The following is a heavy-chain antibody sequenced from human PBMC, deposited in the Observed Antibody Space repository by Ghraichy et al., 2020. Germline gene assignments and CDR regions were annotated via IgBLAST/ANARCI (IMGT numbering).Heavy chain of an antibody. CDR1: GYTFTSYD. J-gene: IGHJ6*03. CDR2: MNPNSGNT. Sequence: ASVKVSCKASGYTFTSYDINWVRQATGQGLEWMGWMNPNSGNTGYAQKFQGRVTMTRNTSISTAYMELSSLRSEDTAVYYCARVRSFKSITIFGVVTNYYYYYMDVWGKGTTVTVSS. CDR3: ARVRSFKSITIFGVVTNYYYYYMDV. V-gene: IGHV1-8*01. D-gene: IGHD3-3*01.